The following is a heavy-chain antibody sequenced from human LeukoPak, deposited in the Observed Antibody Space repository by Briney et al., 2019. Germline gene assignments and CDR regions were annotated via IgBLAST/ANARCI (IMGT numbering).Heavy chain of an antibody. D-gene: IGHD3-22*01. V-gene: IGHV4-38-2*02. Sequence: NSSETLPLTCTVSGYSISSGYYWGWIRPPPGKVLEWIGSIYHSGRPYYNPSLKSRVTISVDTSKNQFSQKLSSVTAADTAVYYCARDSSGYYYYFDYWGQGTLVTVSS. CDR3: ARDSSGYYYYFDY. J-gene: IGHJ4*02. CDR2: IYHSGRP. CDR1: GYSISSGYY.